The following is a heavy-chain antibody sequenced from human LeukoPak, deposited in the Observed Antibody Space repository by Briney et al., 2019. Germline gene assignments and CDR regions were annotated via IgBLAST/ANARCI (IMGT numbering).Heavy chain of an antibody. Sequence: SETLSLTCTVSGGSISSGGYYWSWIRQPPGKGLEWIGYIYHSGSTYYNPSLKSRVTISVDRSKNQFSLKLSSVTAADTAVYYCARAIVVVPAAPTHFDYWGQGTLVTVSS. CDR1: GGSISSGGYY. CDR2: IYHSGST. V-gene: IGHV4-30-2*01. CDR3: ARAIVVVPAAPTHFDY. D-gene: IGHD2-2*01. J-gene: IGHJ4*02.